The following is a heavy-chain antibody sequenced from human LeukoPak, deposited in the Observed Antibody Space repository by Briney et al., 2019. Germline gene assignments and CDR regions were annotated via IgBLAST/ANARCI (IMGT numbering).Heavy chain of an antibody. CDR1: GFTFDDYA. Sequence: QPGGSLRLSCAASGFTFDDYAMHWVRKAPGKGLEWVSLISWDGGSTYYADSVKGRFTISRDNSKNSLYLQMNSLRAEDTALYYCAKDMGVATVTTFDYWGQGTLVTVSS. D-gene: IGHD4-17*01. V-gene: IGHV3-43D*04. CDR2: ISWDGGST. CDR3: AKDMGVATVTTFDY. J-gene: IGHJ4*02.